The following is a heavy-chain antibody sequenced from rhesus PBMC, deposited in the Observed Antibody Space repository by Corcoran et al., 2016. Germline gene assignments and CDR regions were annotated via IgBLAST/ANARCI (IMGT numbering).Heavy chain of an antibody. V-gene: IGHV4-80*01. CDR1: GAPIRSYW. Sequence: QVQLPESGPGLVKPLETLSPTCTVPGAPIRSYWWSWIRQPPGRGLEWIGEINGNGGDTNYNPSLKSRVTISKDASSNQFSLKVSSVTAADTAVYHCARDNHPSGWALDVWDRGVLVTVSS. D-gene: IGHD6-37*01. CDR2: INGNGGDT. J-gene: IGHJ5-2*02. CDR3: ARDNHPSGWALDV.